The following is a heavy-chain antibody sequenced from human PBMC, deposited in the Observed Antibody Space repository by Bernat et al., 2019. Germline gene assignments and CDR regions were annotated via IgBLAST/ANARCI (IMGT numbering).Heavy chain of an antibody. CDR1: GYSFTSYW. CDR3: ARHLAPYWGDYSNSQGGMDV. Sequence: EVQLVQSGAEVKKPGESLRISCKGSGYSFTSYWISWVRQMPGKGLEWMGRIDPSDSYTNYSPSFQGHVTISADKSISTAYLQWSSLKASDTAMYYCARHLAPYWGDYSNSQGGMDVWGQGTTVTVSS. CDR2: IDPSDSYT. J-gene: IGHJ6*02. V-gene: IGHV5-10-1*03. D-gene: IGHD4-11*01.